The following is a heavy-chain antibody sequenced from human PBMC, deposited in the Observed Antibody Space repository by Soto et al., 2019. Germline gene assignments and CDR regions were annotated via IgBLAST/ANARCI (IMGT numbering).Heavy chain of an antibody. CDR2: VTSSAIAT. CDR3: AKSYVTRPYSRSLVS. Sequence: GGSLRLSCVGSVYRFSEYAMAFIRQAPGEGLEWVTGVTSSAIATYYADSVRGRFTISRNNSLNILYLQMDNLSADDTAVYYCAKSYVTRPYSRSLVSWGQGTKVTVSS. D-gene: IGHD3-10*02. V-gene: IGHV3-23*01. J-gene: IGHJ5*02. CDR1: VYRFSEYA.